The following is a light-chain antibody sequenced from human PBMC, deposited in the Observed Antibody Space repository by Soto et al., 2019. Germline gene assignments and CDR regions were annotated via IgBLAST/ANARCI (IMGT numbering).Light chain of an antibody. CDR2: GAS. CDR1: QSVSSNY. CDR3: QQYGSSPRT. J-gene: IGKJ1*01. V-gene: IGKV3-20*01. Sequence: EIVLTQSPGTLSLSPGERATLSCRANQSVSSNYLAWYQQKPGQAPRLLIYGASSRATGIPDRFSGSGSGTDFTLTISRLEPEDFAVYYCQQYGSSPRTFGQGTKVDIK.